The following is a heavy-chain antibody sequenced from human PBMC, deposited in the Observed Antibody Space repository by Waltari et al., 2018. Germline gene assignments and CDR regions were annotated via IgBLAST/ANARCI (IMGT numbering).Heavy chain of an antibody. V-gene: IGHV3-30*02. D-gene: IGHD1-26*01. Sequence: QVQLVESGGGVVQPGGSLRLSCAASGFTFSSYGMHWVRQAPGKGLEWVAVIRYDGSNKYYADSVKGRFTISRDNSKNTLYLQMNSLRAEDTAVYYCAKGIVGAFYYFDYWGQGTLVTVSS. CDR2: IRYDGSNK. CDR3: AKGIVGAFYYFDY. CDR1: GFTFSSYG. J-gene: IGHJ4*02.